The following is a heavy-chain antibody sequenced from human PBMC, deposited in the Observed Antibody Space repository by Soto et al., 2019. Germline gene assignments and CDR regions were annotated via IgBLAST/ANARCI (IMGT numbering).Heavy chain of an antibody. CDR2: INPSGGST. D-gene: IGHD3-22*01. J-gene: IGHJ4*02. Sequence: GASVKVSCKASGYTFTSYYMHWVRQAPGQALEWMGIINPSGGSTSYAQKFQGRVTMTRDTSTSTVYMELSSLRAEDTAVYYCAKVHGYYYDSSGYYLPGGFDYWGQGTLVTVSS. V-gene: IGHV1-46*01. CDR1: GYTFTSYY. CDR3: AKVHGYYYDSSGYYLPGGFDY.